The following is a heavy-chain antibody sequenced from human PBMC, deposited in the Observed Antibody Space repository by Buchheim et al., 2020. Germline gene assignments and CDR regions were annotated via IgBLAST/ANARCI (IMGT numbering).Heavy chain of an antibody. D-gene: IGHD1-1*01. CDR2: INYSGSGTI. V-gene: IGHV4-39*02. J-gene: IGHJ6*02. CDR3: ARPVQRSYYYSGLDV. CDR1: GGSISRSSYF. Sequence: QLQLQESGPGLVKPSETLSLTCTVSGGSISRSSYFWGWIRQPPGKGREWIGSINYSGSGTISYNPSLKTRVTISVDTSKNRFSLKLKSVTAADTAVYYCARPVQRSYYYSGLDVWGQGT.